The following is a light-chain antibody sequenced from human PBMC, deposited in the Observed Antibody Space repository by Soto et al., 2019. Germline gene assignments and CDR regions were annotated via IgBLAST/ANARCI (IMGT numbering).Light chain of an antibody. CDR1: QRVSRGY. CDR3: QQHGGPPLT. V-gene: IGKV3-20*01. Sequence: EIVLTQSPGTLSLSPGEGATLSCRASQRVSRGYLAWYQQKTGQAPRLLIRDTSTRAAGIPARFSGSGYGTFFTLTISRVEPEDFAVYYCQQHGGPPLTFGQGTRLEIK. CDR2: DTS. J-gene: IGKJ5*01.